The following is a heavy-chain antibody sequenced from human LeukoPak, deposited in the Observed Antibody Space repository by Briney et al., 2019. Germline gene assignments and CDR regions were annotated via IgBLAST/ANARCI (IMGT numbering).Heavy chain of an antibody. CDR1: GDSVSSNSAT. CDR3: ARVGRSGTDYEY. CDR2: TYYRSKWYN. D-gene: IGHD1-26*01. J-gene: IGHJ4*02. Sequence: SQTLSLTCAISGDSVSSNSATWDWIRQSPSNGLEWLGRTYYRSKWYNDYAVSVKSRITIIPDTSKNQFSLHLNSVTPGDTAVYYCARVGRSGTDYEYWGQGTLVTVSS. V-gene: IGHV6-1*01.